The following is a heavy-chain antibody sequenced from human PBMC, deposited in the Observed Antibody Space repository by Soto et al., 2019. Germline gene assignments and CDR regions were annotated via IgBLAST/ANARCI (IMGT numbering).Heavy chain of an antibody. Sequence: GASVKVSCKVSGYTRTELSMNWVRRAPGKGLEWRGGVDPEDGETIYAQKFQGRVTMTEDTSTDTAYMELSSRRSEDTAVYYCATAVAGTFAFDIWGQGTLVTVSS. CDR2: VDPEDGET. CDR3: ATAVAGTFAFDI. D-gene: IGHD6-19*01. CDR1: GYTRTELS. V-gene: IGHV1-24*01. J-gene: IGHJ3*02.